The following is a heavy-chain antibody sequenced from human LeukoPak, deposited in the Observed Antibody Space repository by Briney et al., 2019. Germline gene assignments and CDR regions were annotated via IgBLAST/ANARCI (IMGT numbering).Heavy chain of an antibody. V-gene: IGHV3-30-3*01. J-gene: IGHJ5*02. CDR2: ISYDGSNK. D-gene: IGHD3-3*01. CDR1: GFTFSSYA. CDR3: ARASVWSGYTSYFDP. Sequence: GRSLRLSCAASGFTFSSYAMHWVRQAPGKGLEWVAVISYDGSNKYYADSVKGRFTISRDNSKNTLYLQMNSLRAEDTAVYYCARASVWSGYTSYFDPWGQGTLATVSS.